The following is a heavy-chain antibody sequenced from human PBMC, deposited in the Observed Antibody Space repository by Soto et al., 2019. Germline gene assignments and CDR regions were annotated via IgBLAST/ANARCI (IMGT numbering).Heavy chain of an antibody. CDR3: ARALSGEPLLWEYNWFDP. J-gene: IGHJ5*02. D-gene: IGHD3-10*02. CDR2: INPNSGGT. CDR1: GYTFTGYY. Sequence: ASVKVSCKASGYTFTGYYMHWVRQAPGQGLEWMGWINPNSGGTNYAQKFQGWVTMTRDTSISTAYMELSRLRSDDTAVYYCARALSGEPLLWEYNWFDPWGQGTLVTVSS. V-gene: IGHV1-2*04.